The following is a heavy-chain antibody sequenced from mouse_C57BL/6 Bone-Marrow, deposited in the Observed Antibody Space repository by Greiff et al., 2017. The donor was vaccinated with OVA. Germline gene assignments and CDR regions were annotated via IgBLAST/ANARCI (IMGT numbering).Heavy chain of an antibody. V-gene: IGHV1-50*01. D-gene: IGHD2-4*01. CDR1: GYTFTSYW. J-gene: IGHJ4*01. CDR2: IDPSDSYP. CDR3: ARSIYYDYDGPLYYAMDY. Sequence: QVQLQQPGAELVKPGASVKLSCKASGYTFTSYWMQWVKQRPGQGLEWIGEIDPSDSYPNYNQKFKGKATLTVDTSSSPAYMQLSSLTSEDAAVYYCARSIYYDYDGPLYYAMDYWGQGTSVTVSS.